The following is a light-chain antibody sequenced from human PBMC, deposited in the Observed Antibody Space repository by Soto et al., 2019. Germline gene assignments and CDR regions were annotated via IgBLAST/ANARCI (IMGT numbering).Light chain of an antibody. CDR1: SSDVGGYNF. J-gene: IGLJ3*02. V-gene: IGLV2-11*01. CDR2: DVT. CDR3: CTYAGTHTPWV. Sequence: QSALTQPRSVSGSPGQSVTISCTGTSSDVGGYNFVSWYQQHPGKAPKLIIYDVTKRPSGVPDRFSGSKSGNTASLTISGLQAEDEADYYCCTYAGTHTPWVFGGGTKVTVL.